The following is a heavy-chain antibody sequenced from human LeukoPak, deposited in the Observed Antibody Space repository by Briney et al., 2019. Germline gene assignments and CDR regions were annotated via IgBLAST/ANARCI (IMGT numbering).Heavy chain of an antibody. J-gene: IGHJ4*02. D-gene: IGHD1-14*01. CDR2: IKSKTDGGTT. CDR1: GFPFGDYA. Sequence: GGSLRLPCTGSGFPFGDYAMSWVRQAPGKGLEWVGRIKSKTDGGTTDYAAPVKGRFTISRDDSKNTLYLQMNSLKTEDTAVYYCTTDWGGTEPTRFDYWGQGTLVTVSS. V-gene: IGHV3-15*01. CDR3: TTDWGGTEPTRFDY.